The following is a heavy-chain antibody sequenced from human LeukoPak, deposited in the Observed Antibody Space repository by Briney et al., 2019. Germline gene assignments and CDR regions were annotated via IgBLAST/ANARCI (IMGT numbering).Heavy chain of an antibody. D-gene: IGHD3-10*01. J-gene: IGHJ4*02. CDR3: AREGYYGSGSPPSLYFDY. CDR1: GFIFSSYS. CDR2: ISSSSTTI. V-gene: IGHV3-48*01. Sequence: GGSLRLSCAASGFIFSSYSMIWVRQAPGKGLESISSISSSSTTISYADSVKGRFTISRDNSRSTLYLQMNSLRPEDTAIYYCAREGYYGSGSPPSLYFDYWGQGTLVTVSS.